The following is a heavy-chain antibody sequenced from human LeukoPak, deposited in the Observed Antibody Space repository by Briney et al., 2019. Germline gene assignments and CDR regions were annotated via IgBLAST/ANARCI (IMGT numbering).Heavy chain of an antibody. J-gene: IGHJ6*03. V-gene: IGHV1-8*01. CDR1: GYTFTSYD. D-gene: IGHD3-9*01. Sequence: ASVKVSCKASGYTFTSYDINWVRQAAGQGLAWMGWMNPNRGNTGYAQKFQGRVTMTSNTSISTAYMELSSLRSEDTAVYYCARGGPKLRYFDWLSNTLNYYYYYMDVWGKGTTVSISS. CDR2: MNPNRGNT. CDR3: ARGGPKLRYFDWLSNTLNYYYYYMDV.